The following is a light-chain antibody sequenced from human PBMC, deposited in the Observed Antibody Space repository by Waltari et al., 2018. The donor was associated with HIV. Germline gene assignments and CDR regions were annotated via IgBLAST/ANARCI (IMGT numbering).Light chain of an antibody. CDR3: AAWDDSLNGWV. CDR2: SNN. CDR1: RFNLGSNT. V-gene: IGLV1-44*01. Sequence: QSVLTPPPSASGTPGPRVPTPCSGSRFNLGSNTLNWYQQLPGTAPKLLIYSNNQRPSGVPDRFSGSKSGTSASLAISGLQSEDEADYYCAAWDDSLNGWVFGGGTKLTVL. J-gene: IGLJ3*02.